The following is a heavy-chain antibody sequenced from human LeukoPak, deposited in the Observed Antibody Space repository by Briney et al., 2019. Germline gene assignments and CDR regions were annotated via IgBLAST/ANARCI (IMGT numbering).Heavy chain of an antibody. CDR3: ARSGYCSGGSCFMFDY. CDR1: GYTFTGYY. V-gene: IGHV1-2*02. CDR2: INPNSGGT. J-gene: IGHJ4*02. Sequence: ASVKVSCKASGYTFTGYYMHWVRQAPGQGLEWMGWINPNSGGTNYAQKFQGRVTMTRDTSISTAYMELSRLRSDDTAVYYCARSGYCSGGSCFMFDYWGQGTLVTVSS. D-gene: IGHD2-15*01.